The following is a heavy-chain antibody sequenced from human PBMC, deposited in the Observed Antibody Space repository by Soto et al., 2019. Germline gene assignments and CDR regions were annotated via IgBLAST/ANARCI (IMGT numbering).Heavy chain of an antibody. D-gene: IGHD3-3*01. CDR3: ARGPSADKIDF. V-gene: IGHV4-30-4*01. J-gene: IGHJ4*02. CDR2: IYNSGST. Sequence: SETLSLTCTVSGGSVSSGGYFWSWVRQPPGEGLEWIGHIYNSGSTYSNPSLRGRVTISVDTSKSQFSLKLSSVTAADTAVYYCARGPSADKIDFWGQGTLVTVSS. CDR1: GGSVSSGGYF.